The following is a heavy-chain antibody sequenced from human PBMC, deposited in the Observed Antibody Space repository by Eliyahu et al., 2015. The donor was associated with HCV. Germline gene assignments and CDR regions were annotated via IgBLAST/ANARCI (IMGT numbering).Heavy chain of an antibody. CDR1: GFXLSYXA. D-gene: IGHD3-22*01. CDR2: ISYDGSNK. Sequence: QVQLVESGGGVVQPGRSLRLSCAASGFXLSYXAXXWVRQAPGKGLGWGGVISYDGSNKYYAVSVKGRFIISRDNSKNTLYLQMNSLRAEDTALYYCARGVSGLQYYDSSRTPDAFDIWGQGTMVTVSS. CDR3: ARGVSGLQYYDSSRTPDAFDI. J-gene: IGHJ3*02. V-gene: IGHV3-30-3*01.